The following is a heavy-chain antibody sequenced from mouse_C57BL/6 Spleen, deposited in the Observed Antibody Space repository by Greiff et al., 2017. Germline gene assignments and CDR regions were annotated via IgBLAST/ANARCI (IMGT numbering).Heavy chain of an antibody. Sequence: VQLQQPGAELVMPGASVKLSCKASGYTFTSYWMHWVKQRPGQGLEWIGEIDPSDSYTNYNQKFKGQSTLTVDQSSSTAYMQLSSLTSEDSAVYYCARRITTVVATDAMDYWGQGTSVTVSS. CDR1: GYTFTSYW. CDR2: IDPSDSYT. D-gene: IGHD1-1*01. V-gene: IGHV1-69*01. J-gene: IGHJ4*01. CDR3: ARRITTVVATDAMDY.